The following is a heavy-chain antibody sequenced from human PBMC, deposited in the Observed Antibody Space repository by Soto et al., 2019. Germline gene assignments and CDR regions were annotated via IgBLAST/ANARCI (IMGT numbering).Heavy chain of an antibody. D-gene: IGHD2-2*01. Sequence: VGSLRLSCAASGFTFSTYTMNWVRQAPGKGLEWVSSVSYSSNYIYYADSVKGRFTISRDNAKNSLYLQMNSLRAEDTAVYYCARGFCSSASCQNYFDYWGQGTQVTVSS. CDR3: ARGFCSSASCQNYFDY. CDR1: GFTFSTYT. CDR2: VSYSSNYI. V-gene: IGHV3-21*01. J-gene: IGHJ4*02.